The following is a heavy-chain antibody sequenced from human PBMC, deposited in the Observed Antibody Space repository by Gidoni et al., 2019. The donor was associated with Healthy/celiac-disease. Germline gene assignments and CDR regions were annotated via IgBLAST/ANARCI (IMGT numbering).Heavy chain of an antibody. Sequence: EVQLVESGGGLVQPGGSLRLSCAASGFTFRSYWMSWVRQAPGKGLAWVANIKQDGSEKYYVDSVKGRFTISRDNAKNSLYLQMNSLRAEDTAVYYCARVTLRGRGDYWGQGTLVTVSS. V-gene: IGHV3-7*01. D-gene: IGHD3-16*01. CDR3: ARVTLRGRGDY. CDR1: GFTFRSYW. CDR2: IKQDGSEK. J-gene: IGHJ4*02.